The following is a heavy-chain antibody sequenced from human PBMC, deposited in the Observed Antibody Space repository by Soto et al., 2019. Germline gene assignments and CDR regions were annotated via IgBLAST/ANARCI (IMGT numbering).Heavy chain of an antibody. V-gene: IGHV6-1*01. CDR1: GDSVSSNSAA. CDR2: TYYRSKWYN. CDR3: AEAVIFSWPKFNYSWSGFHYYYGMDV. D-gene: IGHD6-13*01. J-gene: IGHJ6*02. Sequence: LSQTLSLTCAISGDSVSSNSAAWNWIRQSPSRGLEWLGRTYYRSKWYNDYAVSVKSRITINPDTSKNQFSLQLNSVTPEDTAVYLCAEAVIFSWPKFNYSWSGFHYYYGMDVWGQGTTVTVSS.